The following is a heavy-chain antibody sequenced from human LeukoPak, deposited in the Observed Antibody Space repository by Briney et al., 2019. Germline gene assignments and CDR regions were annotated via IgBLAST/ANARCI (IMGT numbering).Heavy chain of an antibody. CDR2: IRYDGSNK. J-gene: IGHJ4*02. CDR1: GFTFDDYA. CDR3: AKDSAYSSSSPSDFHFDY. V-gene: IGHV3-30*02. D-gene: IGHD6-6*01. Sequence: GGPLRLSCAASGFTFDDYAMHWVRQAPGKGLEWVAFIRYDGSNKYYADSVKGRFTISRDNSKNTLYLQMNSLRAEDTAVYYCAKDSAYSSSSPSDFHFDYWGQGTLVTVSS.